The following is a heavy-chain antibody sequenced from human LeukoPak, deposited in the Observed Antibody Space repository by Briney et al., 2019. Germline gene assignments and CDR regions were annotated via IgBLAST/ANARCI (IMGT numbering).Heavy chain of an antibody. D-gene: IGHD3-16*01. CDR3: ARGDRLTTLDC. V-gene: IGHV3-48*03. CDR2: IGNRGTTI. Sequence: PGGYLRLYCAASGFTFSSYEMNWVRQAPGKGLEWVSHIGNRGTTIFYADSVKGRFTISRDNAKNSLSLQMNSLRAEDAAIYYCARGDRLTTLDCWGQGTLVTVS. J-gene: IGHJ4*02. CDR1: GFTFSSYE.